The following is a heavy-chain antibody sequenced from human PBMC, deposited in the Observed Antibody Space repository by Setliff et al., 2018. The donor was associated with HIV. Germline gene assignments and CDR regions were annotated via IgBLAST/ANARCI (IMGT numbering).Heavy chain of an antibody. CDR1: GYTFISYD. CDR3: ARDAGAPGRGNPLDY. D-gene: IGHD3-10*01. V-gene: IGHV1-8*02. CDR2: MSPNTGNT. J-gene: IGHJ4*02. Sequence: ASVKVSCKASGYTFISYDINWVRQAAGQGLEWVGWMSPNTGNTGYAQKFQGRVTLTRDTSITTAYMELSTLRDDDTAVYYCARDAGAPGRGNPLDYWGQGTLVTVSS.